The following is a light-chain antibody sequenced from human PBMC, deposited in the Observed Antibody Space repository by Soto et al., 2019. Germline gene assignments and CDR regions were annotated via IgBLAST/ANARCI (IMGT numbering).Light chain of an antibody. CDR3: QHYNSYSEA. CDR2: KAS. Sequence: IQMTQSPSTLSASVGDIGTITCRASQTISSWWSWYQQKPGKAPKRLIYKASTLKSGVPSRISGSGSGTEFTLTISSLQPDDFATYYCQHYNSYSEAFGQGTKVDIK. J-gene: IGKJ1*01. V-gene: IGKV1-5*03. CDR1: QTISSW.